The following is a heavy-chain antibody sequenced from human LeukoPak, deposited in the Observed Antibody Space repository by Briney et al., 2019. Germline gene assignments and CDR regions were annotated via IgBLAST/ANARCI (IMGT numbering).Heavy chain of an antibody. D-gene: IGHD3-10*01. J-gene: IGHJ4*02. CDR3: ARDSSYGSGHDY. CDR2: IKQDGSEK. V-gene: IGHV3-7*01. CDR1: GFTFSSYS. Sequence: GGSLRLSCAASGFTFSSYSMNWVRQAPGKGLEWVANIKQDGSEKYYVDSVKGRFTISRDNAKNSLYLQMNSLRAEDTAVYYCARDSSYGSGHDYWGQGTLVTVSS.